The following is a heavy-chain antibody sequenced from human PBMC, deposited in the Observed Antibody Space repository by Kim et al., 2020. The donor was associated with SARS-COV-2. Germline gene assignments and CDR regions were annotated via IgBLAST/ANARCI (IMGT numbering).Heavy chain of an antibody. CDR1: GYTFTGYY. D-gene: IGHD6-19*01. CDR2: VNPNSGGT. V-gene: IGHV1-2*06. J-gene: IGHJ5*02. CDR3: ARSDPPWYSSGPWFDP. Sequence: ASVKVSCKASGYTFTGYYMHWVRQAPGQGLEWMGRVNPNSGGTNYAQKFQGRVTMTRDTSISTAYMELSRLRSDDTAVYYCARSDPPWYSSGPWFDPWGQGTLVTVSS.